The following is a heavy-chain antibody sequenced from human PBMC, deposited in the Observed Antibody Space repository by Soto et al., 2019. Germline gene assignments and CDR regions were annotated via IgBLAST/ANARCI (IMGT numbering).Heavy chain of an antibody. CDR1: GFTFSDYS. CDR3: ARRSAVTTSHSFDI. J-gene: IGHJ3*02. D-gene: IGHD4-17*01. V-gene: IGHV3-11*01. CDR2: IRSTASSI. Sequence: QEQLVESGGGLVKPGGSLRLSCAASGFTFSDYSMSWIRQAPGKGLEWISYIRSTASSIFYADSGKGRFTISRDNARSSLYLQMDSLRAEDTAVYYCARRSAVTTSHSFDIWGQGTMVTASS.